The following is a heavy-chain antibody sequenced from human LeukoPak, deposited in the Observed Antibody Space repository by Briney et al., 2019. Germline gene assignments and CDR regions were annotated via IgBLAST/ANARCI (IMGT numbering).Heavy chain of an antibody. D-gene: IGHD2-15*01. CDR2: ISRSGSTK. V-gene: IGHV3-11*01. Sequence: GGSLRLSCAASGFTFSDYNMRWIPQAPGKGLEWVSSISRSGSTKYYADSVKGRFTISRDNAKNSLFLQMNSLRAEDTAVYYCARVLRYCSGGNCYSGGLGYMDVWGKGTTVTISS. CDR1: GFTFSDYN. J-gene: IGHJ6*03. CDR3: ARVLRYCSGGNCYSGGLGYMDV.